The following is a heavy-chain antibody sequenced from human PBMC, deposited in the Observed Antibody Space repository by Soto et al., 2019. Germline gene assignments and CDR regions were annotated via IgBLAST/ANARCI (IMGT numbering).Heavy chain of an antibody. Sequence: QVQLVQSGAEVKKPGSSVKVSCKASGGTFSSYAISWVRQAPGQGLEWMGGIIPIFGTANYAQKFQGRVTITADESTRTAYMGLSSLRSEDTAVYYCARDRAGAVGGTLADYWGQGTLVTVSS. J-gene: IGHJ4*02. CDR3: ARDRAGAVGGTLADY. D-gene: IGHD6-19*01. V-gene: IGHV1-69*01. CDR1: GGTFSSYA. CDR2: IIPIFGTA.